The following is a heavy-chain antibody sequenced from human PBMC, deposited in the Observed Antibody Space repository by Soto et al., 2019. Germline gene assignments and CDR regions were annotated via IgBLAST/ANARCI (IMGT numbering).Heavy chain of an antibody. D-gene: IGHD3-10*01. CDR3: ARGRYGAY. J-gene: IGHJ4*02. Sequence: QVHLVQSGAEVKRPGASVKVSCKGSGYTFTTYGITWVRQAPGQGLEWVGWISAHNGNTNYAQKLQGRVTVTRDTCTSTAYMELRSLRSDDTAVYYCARGRYGAYWGQGALVTVSS. CDR2: ISAHNGNT. CDR1: GYTFTTYG. V-gene: IGHV1-18*01.